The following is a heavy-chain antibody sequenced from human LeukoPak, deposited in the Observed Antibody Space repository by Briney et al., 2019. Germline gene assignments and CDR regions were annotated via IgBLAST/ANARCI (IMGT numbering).Heavy chain of an antibody. V-gene: IGHV4-34*01. CDR3: AVTKRRGSSWYANWFDP. CDR1: GGSFSGYY. J-gene: IGHJ5*02. D-gene: IGHD6-13*01. Sequence: SETLSLTCAVYGGSFSGYYWSWIRQPPGKGLEWIGEINHSGSTNYNPSLKSRVTISVDTSKNQFSLKLSFVTAADPAVYYCAVTKRRGSSWYANWFDPWGQGTLVTVSS. CDR2: INHSGST.